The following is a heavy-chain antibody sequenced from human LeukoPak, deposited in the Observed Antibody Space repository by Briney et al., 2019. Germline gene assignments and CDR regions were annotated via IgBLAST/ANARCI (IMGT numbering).Heavy chain of an antibody. J-gene: IGHJ4*02. D-gene: IGHD2-2*01. V-gene: IGHV1-69*13. CDR2: VIPISGTT. CDR1: GGSFYSYP. CDR3: ARLAVVPAAMSPDY. Sequence: SVKVSCKASGGSFYSYPIAWVRQAPGQGLEWLGAVIPISGTTHYAQKFQGRVSITVDDSTTTVYMQLSGLRSDDTAVHFCARLAVVPAAMSPDYWGQGTLVSVSS.